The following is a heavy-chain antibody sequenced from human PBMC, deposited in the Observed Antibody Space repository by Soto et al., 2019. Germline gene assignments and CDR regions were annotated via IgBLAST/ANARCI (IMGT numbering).Heavy chain of an antibody. CDR2: IIPIFGTV. D-gene: IGHD3-22*01. CDR3: ATGGERDYNHHSGWR. V-gene: IGHV1-69*12. Sequence: QVQLVQSGAEVKKPGSSVKVSCKASGGTFSNYALDWVRQAPGQGLEWMGGIIPIFGTVRHAQNFQGRVTITADESTATAYMELSSLRYEDTAMYYCATGGERDYNHHSGWRWGQVTLVTVSS. J-gene: IGHJ1*01. CDR1: GGTFSNYA.